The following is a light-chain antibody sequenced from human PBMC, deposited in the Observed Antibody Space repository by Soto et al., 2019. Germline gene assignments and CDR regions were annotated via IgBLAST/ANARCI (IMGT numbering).Light chain of an antibody. CDR1: ETVRSN. J-gene: IGKJ1*01. V-gene: IGKV3D-15*01. CDR2: AAS. CDR3: QQYNNWWT. Sequence: RVITQSPDTLSVSPVERAALSCRASETVRSNLAWYQQKPGQAPRLLIYAASTRATGIPARFIGNGSGTEFTLTISSLQSEDFAVYYCQQYNNWWTFGQGTKVAI.